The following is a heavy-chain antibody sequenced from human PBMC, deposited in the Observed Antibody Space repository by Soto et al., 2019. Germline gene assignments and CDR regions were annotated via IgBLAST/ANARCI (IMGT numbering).Heavy chain of an antibody. J-gene: IGHJ6*02. CDR1: GGSIRSGCYS. Sequence: SETLSLTCAVSGGSIRSGCYSWSWIRQPPGKGLEWIGYIYHSGSTYYNPSLKSRVTISVDRSKNQFSLKLSSVTAADTAVYYCARVPDVWGQGTTVTVSS. D-gene: IGHD1-1*01. V-gene: IGHV4-30-2*01. CDR3: ARVPDV. CDR2: IYHSGST.